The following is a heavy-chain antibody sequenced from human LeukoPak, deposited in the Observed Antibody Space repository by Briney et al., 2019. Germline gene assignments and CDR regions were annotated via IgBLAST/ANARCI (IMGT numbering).Heavy chain of an antibody. V-gene: IGHV3-21*01. J-gene: IGHJ6*02. D-gene: IGHD3-9*01. Sequence: SVKGRFTISRDNAKNSLYLQMDSLRAEDTAIYYRVRDILTGYYGMDVWGQGTTVIVSS. CDR3: VRDILTGYYGMDV.